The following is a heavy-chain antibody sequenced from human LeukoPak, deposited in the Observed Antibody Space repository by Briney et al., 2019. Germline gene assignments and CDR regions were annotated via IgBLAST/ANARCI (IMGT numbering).Heavy chain of an antibody. CDR2: IRYDGSNK. CDR1: GFTFSSYG. J-gene: IGHJ4*02. Sequence: PGGSLRLSCAASGFTFSSYGMHWVRQAPGKGLEWVAFIRYDGSNKYYADSVKGRFTISRDNAKNSLYLQMNSLRAEDTAVYYCARVLARVRLLDYFDDYWGQGTLVTVSS. V-gene: IGHV3-30*02. D-gene: IGHD2-15*01. CDR3: ARVLARVRLLDYFDDY.